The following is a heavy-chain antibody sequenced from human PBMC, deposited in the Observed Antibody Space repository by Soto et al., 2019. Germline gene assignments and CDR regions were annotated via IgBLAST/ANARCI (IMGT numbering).Heavy chain of an antibody. Sequence: SETLSLTCTVSGASMSEYFWSWIRQSPGKGLEWIGYIYYLGSTDYNPSLKSRVTISVDTSKRQFSLRLTSVTAADTAVYYCARDGYDGSGSPYPDFWGPGTQVTVSS. J-gene: IGHJ4*02. D-gene: IGHD3-10*01. CDR1: GASMSEYF. CDR2: IYYLGST. CDR3: ARDGYDGSGSPYPDF. V-gene: IGHV4-59*01.